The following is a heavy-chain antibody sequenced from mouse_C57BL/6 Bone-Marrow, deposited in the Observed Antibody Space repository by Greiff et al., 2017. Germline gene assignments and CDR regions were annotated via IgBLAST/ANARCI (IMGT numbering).Heavy chain of an antibody. V-gene: IGHV5-4*01. D-gene: IGHD2-3*01. CDR1: GFTFSSYA. Sequence: EVLLVESGGGLVKPGGSLKLSCAASGFTFSSYAMSWVRQTPEKRLEWVATISDGGSYTYYPDNVKGRFTISRDNAKNNLYLQMSHLKSEDTAMYYCASEGGYYPLYFDYWGQGTTL. CDR3: ASEGGYYPLYFDY. J-gene: IGHJ2*01. CDR2: ISDGGSYT.